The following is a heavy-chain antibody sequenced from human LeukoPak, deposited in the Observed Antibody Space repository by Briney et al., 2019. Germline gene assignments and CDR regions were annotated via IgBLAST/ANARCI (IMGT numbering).Heavy chain of an antibody. CDR3: ARELYGDYEVPYYYYMDV. CDR1: GDFISYFY. D-gene: IGHD4-17*01. V-gene: IGHV4-4*07. J-gene: IGHJ6*03. CDR2: ISGSWRT. Sequence: SETLSLTCSVSGDFISYFYWSWIRPAAGKVLEWVGRISGSWRTDYNGCFKSQVPMSVVPSQTQSSLKVSAVTAADTAVYYCARELYGDYEVPYYYYMDVWGKGTTVTISS.